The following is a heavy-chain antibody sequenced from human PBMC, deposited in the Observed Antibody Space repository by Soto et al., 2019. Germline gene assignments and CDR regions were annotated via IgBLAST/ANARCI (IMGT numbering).Heavy chain of an antibody. J-gene: IGHJ6*03. V-gene: IGHV4-34*01. D-gene: IGHD4-17*01. CDR3: ARGGGDYYMDA. CDR1: GGSFSGYY. Sequence: QVQLQQWGAGLLKPSETLSRTCAVYGGSFSGYYWSWIRQPPGKGLEWIGEINHSGSTNYNPSLKSRVTISLDTSKNQFSLMLNSVTAADTAVYYCARGGGDYYMDAWDKGTTVTVSS. CDR2: INHSGST.